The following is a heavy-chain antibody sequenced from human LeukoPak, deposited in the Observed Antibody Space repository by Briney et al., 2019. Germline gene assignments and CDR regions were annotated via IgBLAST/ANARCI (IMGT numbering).Heavy chain of an antibody. CDR3: ARGVDGYNWIDY. CDR2: IIPILGIA. Sequence: SVKVSCKASGGTFSSYAISWVRQAPGQGLEWMGRIIPILGIANYAQKFQGRVTITADKSTSTAYMELSSLRSEDTAVYYCARGVDGYNWIDYWGQGTLVTVSS. D-gene: IGHD5-24*01. CDR1: GGTFSSYA. V-gene: IGHV1-69*04. J-gene: IGHJ4*02.